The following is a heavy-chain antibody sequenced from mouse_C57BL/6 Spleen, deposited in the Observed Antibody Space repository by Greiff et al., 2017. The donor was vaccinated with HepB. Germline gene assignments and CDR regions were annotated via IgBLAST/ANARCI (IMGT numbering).Heavy chain of an antibody. CDR3: ARGGGYDAMDY. V-gene: IGHV3-1*01. CDR1: GYSITSGYD. J-gene: IGHJ4*01. D-gene: IGHD1-1*02. Sequence: ESGPGMVKPSQSLSLTCTVTGYSITSGYDWHWIRHFPGNKLEWMGYISYSGSTNYNPPLKSRISITHDTSKNHFFLKLNSVTTEDTATYYCARGGGYDAMDYWGQGTSVTVSS. CDR2: ISYSGST.